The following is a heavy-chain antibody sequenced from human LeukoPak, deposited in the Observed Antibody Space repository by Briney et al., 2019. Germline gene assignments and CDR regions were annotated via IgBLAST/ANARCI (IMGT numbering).Heavy chain of an antibody. V-gene: IGHV3-33*06. J-gene: IGHJ4*02. CDR1: GFTFSSYG. D-gene: IGHD3-3*01. Sequence: GGSLRLSCAASGFTFSSYGMHWVRQAPGKGLEWVAVIWYDGSNKYYADSVKGRFTISRDNSKNTLYLQMNSLGAEDTAIYYCAKTQFRDYDFWSGPYFDYWGQGTLVTVSS. CDR3: AKTQFRDYDFWSGPYFDY. CDR2: IWYDGSNK.